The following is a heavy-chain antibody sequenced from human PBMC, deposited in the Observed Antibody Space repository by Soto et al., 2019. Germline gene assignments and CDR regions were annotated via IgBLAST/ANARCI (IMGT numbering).Heavy chain of an antibody. J-gene: IGHJ5*02. CDR2: ISSNGGST. V-gene: IGHV3-64D*08. CDR3: VIDLCTNGVCYHWFDP. CDR1: GFTFSSYA. D-gene: IGHD2-8*01. Sequence: PGGSLRLSCAASGFTFSSYAMSWVRQAPGKGLEYVSAISSNGGSTYYADSVKGRFTISRDNSKNTLYLQMSSLRAEDTAVYYCVIDLCTNGVCYHWFDPWGQGNLVTISS.